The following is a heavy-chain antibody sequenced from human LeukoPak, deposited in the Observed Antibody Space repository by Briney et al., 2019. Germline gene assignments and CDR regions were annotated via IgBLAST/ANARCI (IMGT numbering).Heavy chain of an antibody. CDR1: GFSFNDYY. D-gene: IGHD2-15*01. V-gene: IGHV3-11*04. J-gene: IGHJ3*02. CDR2: ISSGGGTII. Sequence: GGSLRLSCAASGFSFNDYYMTWMRQAPGKGLEWVSYISSGGGTIIYYADSVKGRFTISRDNAKNTLYLQMNSLRAEDTAVYYCAREGRSGYCSGGSCPPGEVDAFDIWGQGTMVTVSS. CDR3: AREGRSGYCSGGSCPPGEVDAFDI.